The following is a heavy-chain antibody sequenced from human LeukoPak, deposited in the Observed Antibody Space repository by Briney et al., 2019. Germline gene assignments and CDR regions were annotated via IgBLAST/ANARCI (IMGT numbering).Heavy chain of an antibody. Sequence: ASVKVSCKASGGTFSSYAISWVRQAPGQGLEWMGRIIPILGIANYAQKFQGRVTITADKSTSTAYMELSSLRSEDTAVYYCARDGSSITIFRVVNDDAFDIWGQGTMVTVSS. D-gene: IGHD3-3*01. J-gene: IGHJ3*02. CDR1: GGTFSSYA. CDR2: IIPILGIA. CDR3: ARDGSSITIFRVVNDDAFDI. V-gene: IGHV1-69*04.